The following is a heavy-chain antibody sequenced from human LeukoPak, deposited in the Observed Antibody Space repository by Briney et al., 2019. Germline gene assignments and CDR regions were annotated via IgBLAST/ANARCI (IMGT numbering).Heavy chain of an antibody. CDR3: AKEGRTSSSSGIDY. D-gene: IGHD6-6*01. Sequence: GRSLRLSCAASGFTFSSYGMHWVRQAPGKGLEWVAVISYDGSNKYYADSVKGRFTISRDNSKNTLYPQMNSLRAEDTAVYYCAKEGRTSSSSGIDYWGQGTLVTVSS. CDR2: ISYDGSNK. V-gene: IGHV3-30*18. J-gene: IGHJ4*02. CDR1: GFTFSSYG.